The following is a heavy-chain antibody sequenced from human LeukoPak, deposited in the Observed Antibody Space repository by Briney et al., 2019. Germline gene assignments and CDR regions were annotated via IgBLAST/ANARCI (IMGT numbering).Heavy chain of an antibody. CDR1: GFTFSSYG. D-gene: IGHD7-27*01. CDR3: ARENWGFDY. J-gene: IGHJ4*02. CDR2: ISYDGSNE. Sequence: GGSLRLSCAASGFTFSSYGMHWVRQAPGKGLEWVAVISYDGSNEYYADSVKGRFTISRDNSKNTLYLQMNSLRAEDTAVYYCARENWGFDYWGQGTLVTVSS. V-gene: IGHV3-30*03.